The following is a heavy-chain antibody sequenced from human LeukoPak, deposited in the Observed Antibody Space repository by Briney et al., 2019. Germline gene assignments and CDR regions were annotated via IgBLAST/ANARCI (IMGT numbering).Heavy chain of an antibody. D-gene: IGHD2-15*01. CDR3: AAGYCSGGSCYPYYYYGMDV. CDR1: GFTFTSSA. CDR2: IVVGSGNT. Sequence: SVKVSCKASGFTFTSSAVQWVRQARGQRLEWIGWIVVGSGNTNYAQKFQERVTITRDMSTSTAYMGLSSLRSEDTAVYYCAAGYCSGGSCYPYYYYGMDVWGQGTTVTVSS. J-gene: IGHJ6*02. V-gene: IGHV1-58*01.